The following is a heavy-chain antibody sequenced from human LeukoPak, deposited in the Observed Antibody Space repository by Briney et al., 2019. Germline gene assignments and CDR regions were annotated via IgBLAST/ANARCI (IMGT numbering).Heavy chain of an antibody. V-gene: IGHV3-74*01. J-gene: IGHJ4*02. D-gene: IGHD4-17*01. CDR3: ARGTGYMTTDY. CDR1: GFTFSSYW. CDR2: INSDGSST. Sequence: PGGSLRLSCEASGFTFSSYWMHWVRQAPGKGLVWVSRINSDGSSTSYADSVKGRFTISRDNAKNTLYLQMNSLRAEGTAVYYCARGTGYMTTDYWGQGTLVTVSS.